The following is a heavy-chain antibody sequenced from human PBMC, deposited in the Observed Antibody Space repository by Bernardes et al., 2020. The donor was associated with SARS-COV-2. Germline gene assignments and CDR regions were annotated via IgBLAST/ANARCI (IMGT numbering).Heavy chain of an antibody. V-gene: IGHV1-18*01. CDR1: GYTFTSHG. CDR2: ISPYNGNR. CDR3: ARDMVATMGGYDYYGMDV. J-gene: IGHJ6*02. Sequence: ASVKVSCKASGYTFTSHGISWVRQAPGQGLEWMGWISPYNGNRNYAQKLQGRVTMTTDTSTSTAYMELRSLRSDDTAVYYCARDMVATMGGYDYYGMDVWGQGTTVTVSS. D-gene: IGHD5-12*01.